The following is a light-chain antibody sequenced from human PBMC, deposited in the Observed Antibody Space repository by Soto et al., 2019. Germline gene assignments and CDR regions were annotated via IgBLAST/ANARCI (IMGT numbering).Light chain of an antibody. Sequence: QSVLTQPPSVSAAPGQKVTISCSGSSSNIGNNYVSWYQQLPGTAPKLLIYDNNKRPSGIPDRFSGSKSGTSATLGITGLRTGDEADYYCGTWDNSLSAVVFGGGTQLTVL. CDR3: GTWDNSLSAVV. V-gene: IGLV1-51*01. CDR1: SSNIGNNY. CDR2: DNN. J-gene: IGLJ2*01.